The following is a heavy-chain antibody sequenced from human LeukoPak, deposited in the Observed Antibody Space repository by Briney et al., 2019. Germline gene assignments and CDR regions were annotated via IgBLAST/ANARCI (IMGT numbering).Heavy chain of an antibody. D-gene: IGHD6-13*01. CDR1: GGTFSSYA. Sequence: ASVKVSCKASGGTFSSYAISWVRQAPGQGLEWMGGIIPIFGTANYAQKFQGRVTITADKSTGTAYMELSSLRSEDTAVYYCARPDSSSYLSYGMDVWGKGTTVTVSS. CDR3: ARPDSSSYLSYGMDV. CDR2: IIPIFGTA. V-gene: IGHV1-69*06. J-gene: IGHJ6*04.